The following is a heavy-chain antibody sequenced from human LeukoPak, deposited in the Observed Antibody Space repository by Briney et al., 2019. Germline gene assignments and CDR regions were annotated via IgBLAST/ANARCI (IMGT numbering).Heavy chain of an antibody. Sequence: GGSLRLSCAASGFIFTNTWMSWVRQAPGKGLEWVGRIKSKYNGGTTDYAAPVTGRFTIPRDDSKNTLYLQMNSLKTDDTAIYYCASDRADYWGQGTLVTVSS. CDR3: ASDRADY. CDR2: IKSKYNGGTT. CDR1: GFIFTNTW. V-gene: IGHV3-15*01. J-gene: IGHJ4*02.